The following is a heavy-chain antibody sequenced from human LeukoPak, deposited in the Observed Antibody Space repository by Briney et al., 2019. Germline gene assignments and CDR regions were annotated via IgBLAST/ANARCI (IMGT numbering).Heavy chain of an antibody. J-gene: IGHJ4*02. CDR2: ISYSRTT. CDR3: ARFRQVTASSLMDY. V-gene: IGHV4-39*01. CDR1: GDSIGDRTYY. D-gene: IGHD2-21*02. Sequence: SETLSLTCTVSGDSIGDRTYYWGRVRQPPGKRLEWIGIISYSRTTYYNPSLKSRVTMSVDTSKNQFSLKLTSVTDADTAVYFCARFRQVTASSLMDYWGQGTLVTVSS.